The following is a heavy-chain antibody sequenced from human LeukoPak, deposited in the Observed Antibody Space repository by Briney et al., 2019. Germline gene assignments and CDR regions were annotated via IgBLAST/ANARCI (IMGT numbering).Heavy chain of an antibody. CDR2: GRST. D-gene: IGHD3-3*01. J-gene: IGHJ4*02. V-gene: IGHV3-23*01. CDR3: AKGEIYDFWSGYFSYFDY. Sequence: GRSTYYADSVKGRFTISRDNSKNTLYLQMNSLRAEDTAVYYCAKGEIYDFWSGYFSYFDYWGQGTLVTVSS.